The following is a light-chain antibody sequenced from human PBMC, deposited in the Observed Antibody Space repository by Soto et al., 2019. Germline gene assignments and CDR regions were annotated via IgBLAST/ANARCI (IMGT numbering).Light chain of an antibody. CDR3: LQDYNYPWT. CDR2: GAS. V-gene: IGKV3-11*01. CDR1: QSVSNF. J-gene: IGKJ1*01. Sequence: EIVLTQSPSTLSLSPCERATLSCRASQSVSNFLAWYQQRPGQAPRLLLYGASNRATGTPARFSGSGSGTDFTLTISSLQPEDFATYYCLQDYNYPWTFGQGTKVDIK.